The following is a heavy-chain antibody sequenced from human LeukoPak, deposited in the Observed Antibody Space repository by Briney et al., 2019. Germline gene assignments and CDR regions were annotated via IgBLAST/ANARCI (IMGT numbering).Heavy chain of an antibody. J-gene: IGHJ4*02. D-gene: IGHD2-2*03. CDR2: ISTSGRPI. V-gene: IGHV3-11*04. Sequence: PGGSLRLSCAVSGFIFSDYYMSWIRQASGKGLEGVSYISTSGRPIYHVHSVKGRFTISRDNAKNSLYLLMNSLRVEDTAVYYCARAGYCSSTSCYVSLWGQGTLVTVSS. CDR1: GFIFSDYY. CDR3: ARAGYCSSTSCYVSL.